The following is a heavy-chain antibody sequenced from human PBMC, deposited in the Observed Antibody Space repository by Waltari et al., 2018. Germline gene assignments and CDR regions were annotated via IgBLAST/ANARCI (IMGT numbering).Heavy chain of an antibody. V-gene: IGHV3-7*01. CDR2: IKQDGSEK. D-gene: IGHD1-26*01. CDR1: GLPFSRYW. J-gene: IGHJ4*02. Sequence: EVQLVETGGGLVQPGGSLRLSCAASGLPFSRYWMSWVRQAPGKGLEWVANIKQDGSEKYYVDSVKGRFTISRDNAKNSLYLQMNSLRAEDTAVYYCAREGSGSYYGYFDYWGQGTLVTVSS. CDR3: AREGSGSYYGYFDY.